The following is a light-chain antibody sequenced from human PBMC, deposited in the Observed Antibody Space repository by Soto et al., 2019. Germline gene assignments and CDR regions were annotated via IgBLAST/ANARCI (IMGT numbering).Light chain of an antibody. Sequence: EIVLTQSPGTLSLSPGERASLSCRASQSVSSNSLAWYQQKPGQAPRLLIYGASSRATDIPDRFSGSGSGSGTDFTLTITGLEPEDVAVYYCQQYISSPWTFGQGTKV. V-gene: IGKV3-20*01. CDR3: QQYISSPWT. J-gene: IGKJ1*01. CDR2: GAS. CDR1: QSVSSNS.